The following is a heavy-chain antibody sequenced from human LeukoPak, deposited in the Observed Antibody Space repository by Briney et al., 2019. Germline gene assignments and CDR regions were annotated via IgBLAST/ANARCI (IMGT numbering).Heavy chain of an antibody. V-gene: IGHV4-59*08. CDR3: ARRDIAAAGFAFDI. D-gene: IGHD6-13*01. CDR1: GGSISIYY. Sequence: SETLSLTCTVSGGSISIYYWSWIRQSPGKGLEWIGYIYYSGSTNYNHSLKSRVTISVDTSKNQFSLKLSSVTAADTAVYYCARRDIAAAGFAFDIWGQGTMVTVSS. CDR2: IYYSGST. J-gene: IGHJ3*02.